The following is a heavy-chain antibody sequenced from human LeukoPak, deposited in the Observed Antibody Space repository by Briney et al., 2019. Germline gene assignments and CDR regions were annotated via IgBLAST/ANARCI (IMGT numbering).Heavy chain of an antibody. Sequence: ASVKVSCKASGYTFTGYYMHWVRQAPGQGLEWMGWINPNSGGTNYAQKFQGRVTMTRDTSISTAYMELSRLRSDDTAVYYCARANLKGDAGLSYFDYWGQGTLVTVSS. J-gene: IGHJ4*02. CDR3: ARANLKGDAGLSYFDY. CDR2: INPNSGGT. D-gene: IGHD2-21*02. V-gene: IGHV1-2*02. CDR1: GYTFTGYY.